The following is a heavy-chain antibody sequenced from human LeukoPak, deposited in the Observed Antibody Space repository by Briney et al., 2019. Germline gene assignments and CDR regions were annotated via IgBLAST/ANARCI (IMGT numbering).Heavy chain of an antibody. J-gene: IGHJ3*02. CDR1: GGTFSSYA. CDR2: IIPIFGTA. CDR3: ARDPYDNNAFDI. Sequence: ASVKVSCKASGGTFSSYAISRVRQAPGQGLEWMGGIIPIFGTANYAQKLQGRVTMTTDTSTSTAYMELRSLRSDDTAVYYCARDPYDNNAFDIWGQGTMVTVSS. D-gene: IGHD3-22*01. V-gene: IGHV1-69*05.